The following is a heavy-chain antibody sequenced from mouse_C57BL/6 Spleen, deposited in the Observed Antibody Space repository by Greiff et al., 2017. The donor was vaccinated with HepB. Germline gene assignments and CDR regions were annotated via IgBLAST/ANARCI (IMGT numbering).Heavy chain of an antibody. D-gene: IGHD2-4*01. V-gene: IGHV1-81*01. CDR1: GYTFTSYG. CDR2: IYPRSGNT. J-gene: IGHJ2*01. Sequence: VQLQESGAELARPGASVKLSCKASGYTFTSYGISWVKQRTGQGLEWIGEIYPRSGNTYYNEKFKGKATLTADKSSSTAYMELRSLTSEDSAVYFCARSGGITSVIDYWGQGTTLTVSS. CDR3: ARSGGITSVIDY.